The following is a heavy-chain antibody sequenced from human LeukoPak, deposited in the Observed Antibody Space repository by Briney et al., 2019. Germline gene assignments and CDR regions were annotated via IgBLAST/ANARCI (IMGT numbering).Heavy chain of an antibody. CDR2: VRSKVYGGTT. Sequence: GGSLRLSFTASGFTFGDSAMSWVRQAPGKGLEWVGFVRSKVYGGTTEYAASVKGRFTISRDDSKSIASLQMNSLKTEDTAVYYCARASYYDDSSGYYYVQEYWGQGTLVTVSS. CDR3: ARASYYDDSSGYYYVQEY. CDR1: GFTFGDSA. V-gene: IGHV3-49*04. J-gene: IGHJ4*02. D-gene: IGHD3-22*01.